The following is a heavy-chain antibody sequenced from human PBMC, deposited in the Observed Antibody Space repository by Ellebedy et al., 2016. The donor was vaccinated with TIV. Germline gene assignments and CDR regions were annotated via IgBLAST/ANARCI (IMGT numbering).Heavy chain of an antibody. CDR2: IYYSGST. CDR1: GGSISSSDYY. D-gene: IGHD6-6*01. CDR3: ARAYSSSSDPIAVGYYYYYYMDV. V-gene: IGHV4-61*08. J-gene: IGHJ6*03. Sequence: SETLSLXCTVSGGSISSSDYYWSWIRQPPGKGLEWIGYIYYSGSTNYNPSLKSRVTISVDTSKNQFSLKLSSVTAADTAVYYCARAYSSSSDPIAVGYYYYYYMDVWGKGTTVTVSS.